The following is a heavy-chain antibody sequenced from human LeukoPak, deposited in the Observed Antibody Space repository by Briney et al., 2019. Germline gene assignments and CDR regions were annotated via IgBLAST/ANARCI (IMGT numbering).Heavy chain of an antibody. CDR2: IHHSGKT. Sequence: SETLSLTCTVSGGSISSDYWSWIRQPPGKGLEWIGCIHHSGKTNYNPSLKSRVTTSVDTSKNQFSLKLSSVTAADTAVYYCARGYYDSSGSSNTFDVWGQGTMVTVSS. CDR1: GGSISSDY. CDR3: ARGYYDSSGSSNTFDV. V-gene: IGHV4-59*08. D-gene: IGHD3-22*01. J-gene: IGHJ3*01.